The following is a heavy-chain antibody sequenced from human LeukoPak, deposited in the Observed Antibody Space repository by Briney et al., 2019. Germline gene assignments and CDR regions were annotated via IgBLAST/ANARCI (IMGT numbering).Heavy chain of an antibody. CDR3: ARDPRIAVAGTYRYFDL. V-gene: IGHV1-2*02. D-gene: IGHD6-19*01. Sequence: ASVKVSCKASGYTFTGYYMHWVRQAPGQGLEWMGWINPNSGGTNYAQKFQGRVTITADKSTSTAYMELSSLRSEDTAVYYCARDPRIAVAGTYRYFDLWGRGTLVTVSS. CDR1: GYTFTGYY. CDR2: INPNSGGT. J-gene: IGHJ2*01.